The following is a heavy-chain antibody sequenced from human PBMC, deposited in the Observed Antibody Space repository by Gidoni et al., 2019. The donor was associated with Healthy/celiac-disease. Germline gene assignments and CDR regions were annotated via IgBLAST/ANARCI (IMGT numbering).Heavy chain of an antibody. J-gene: IGHJ4*02. V-gene: IGHV4-34*01. CDR3: ARGGQTGGTFDY. CDR2: INHSGST. D-gene: IGHD7-27*01. CDR1: GGSFSGYY. Sequence: QVQLQQWGAGLLKPSETLSLTCAVDGGSFSGYYWSWIRQPPGKGLEWIGEINHSGSTNYTPSLKSRVTISVDTSKTQFSLKLSSVTAADTAVYYCARGGQTGGTFDYWGQGTLVTVSS.